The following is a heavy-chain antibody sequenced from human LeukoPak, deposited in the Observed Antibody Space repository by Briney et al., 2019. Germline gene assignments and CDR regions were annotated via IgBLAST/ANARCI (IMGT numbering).Heavy chain of an antibody. CDR1: GGSISSSSYY. V-gene: IGHV4-39*07. J-gene: IGHJ6*03. CDR2: IYYSGST. CDR3: ARVYGDPNYYYYYMDV. Sequence: SETLSLTCTVSGGSISSSSYYWGWIRQPPGKVLEWIGSIYYSGSTYYNPSLKSRVTISVDTSKNQFSLKLCSVTAADTAVYYCARVYGDPNYYYYYMDVWGKGTTVTVSS. D-gene: IGHD4-17*01.